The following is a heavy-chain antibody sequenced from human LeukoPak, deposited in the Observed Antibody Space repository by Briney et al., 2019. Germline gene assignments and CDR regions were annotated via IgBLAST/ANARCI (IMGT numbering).Heavy chain of an antibody. Sequence: GESLKISCKGSGYSFTSYWIGWVRQMPGKGLEWMGIIYPGGSDTRYSPSFQGQVTISADKSISTAYLQWSSLKASDTAMYYCARSRHQANYYDSSGYDYWGQGTLVTVSS. J-gene: IGHJ4*02. CDR1: GYSFTSYW. CDR2: IYPGGSDT. V-gene: IGHV5-51*01. CDR3: ARSRHQANYYDSSGYDY. D-gene: IGHD3-22*01.